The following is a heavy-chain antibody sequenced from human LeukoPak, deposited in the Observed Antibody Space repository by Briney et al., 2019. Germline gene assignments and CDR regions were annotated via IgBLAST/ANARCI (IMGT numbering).Heavy chain of an antibody. CDR2: IYSGGST. J-gene: IGHJ4*02. Sequence: GGSLRLSCAASGFTVSSNYMSWVRQAPGKGLEWVSVIYSGGSTYYADSVKGRFTIFRDNSKNTLYLQMNSLRAEDTAVYYCAKDYLGYCSSTSCSRNFDYWGQGTLVTVSS. D-gene: IGHD2-2*01. CDR1: GFTVSSNY. CDR3: AKDYLGYCSSTSCSRNFDY. V-gene: IGHV3-66*02.